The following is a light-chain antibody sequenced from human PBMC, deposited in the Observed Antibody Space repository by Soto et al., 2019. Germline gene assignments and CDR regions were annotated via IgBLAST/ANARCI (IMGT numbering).Light chain of an antibody. CDR3: LLSYAGARPV. J-gene: IGLJ3*02. CDR2: DDR. Sequence: SYELTQPPSVSVAPGQTARITCGGNNIGAKVVHWYQQKKPGQAPVLVVFDDRARPSTIPERFSGSNSGNTATLTISRVEARDEADYYCLLSYAGARPVFGGGTKLTVL. V-gene: IGLV3-21*02. CDR1: NIGAKV.